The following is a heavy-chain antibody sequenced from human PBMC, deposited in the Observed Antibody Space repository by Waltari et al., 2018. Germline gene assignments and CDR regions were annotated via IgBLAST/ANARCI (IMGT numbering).Heavy chain of an antibody. J-gene: IGHJ4*02. CDR3: AKDLYSSGFDY. CDR1: GFTFSSYG. D-gene: IGHD6-19*01. Sequence: QVQLVESGGGVVQPGRSLRLSCAASGFTFSSYGMHWVRQAPGKGVEWVEVIWDDGSNKNYEDSVKGRFTISRDNSKNTLYLQMNSLRAEDTAMYYCAKDLYSSGFDYWGQGTLVTGSS. CDR2: IWDDGSNK. V-gene: IGHV3-30*18.